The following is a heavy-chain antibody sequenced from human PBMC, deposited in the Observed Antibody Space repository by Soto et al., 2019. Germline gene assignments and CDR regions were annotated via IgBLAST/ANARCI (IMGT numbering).Heavy chain of an antibody. J-gene: IGHJ6*02. CDR3: ARGDREDIAVVVGGRPGEYGVDV. Sequence: QVQLVESGGGVVQPGRSLRLSCAASGFTFRNYAMHWVRQAPGKGLECVAVISYDGSNKFYRDYVKGRFTISRDNSKNTLYLQINSLRYEDTAVYYCARGDREDIAVVVGGRPGEYGVDVWGQGTTVTVSS. CDR2: ISYDGSNK. D-gene: IGHD2-15*01. V-gene: IGHV3-30-3*01. CDR1: GFTFRNYA.